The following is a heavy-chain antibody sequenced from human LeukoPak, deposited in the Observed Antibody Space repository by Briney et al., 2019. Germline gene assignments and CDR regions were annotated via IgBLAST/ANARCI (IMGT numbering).Heavy chain of an antibody. D-gene: IGHD6-19*01. Sequence: GGSLRLSCAASGFTFSSYSMNWVRQAPGKGLEWVSSISSSSSYIYYADSVKGRFTISRDNAKNSLYLQMNSLRAEDTAVYYCARDQGIAVARPLFDYWGQGTLVTVSS. CDR1: GFTFSSYS. J-gene: IGHJ4*02. CDR2: ISSSSSYI. CDR3: ARDQGIAVARPLFDY. V-gene: IGHV3-21*01.